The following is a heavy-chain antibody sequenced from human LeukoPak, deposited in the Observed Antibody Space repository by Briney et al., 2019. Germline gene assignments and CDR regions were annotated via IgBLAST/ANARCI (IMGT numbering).Heavy chain of an antibody. V-gene: IGHV3-30*03. D-gene: IGHD6-19*01. CDR3: ARDSSGPGY. J-gene: IGHJ4*02. Sequence: PGRSLRLSCAASGFTFSIYGMHWVRQAPGKGLEWVAVISYDGSNKYYADSVKGRFTISRDNSKNTLYLQMNSLRAEDTAVYYCARDSSGPGYWGQGTLVTVSS. CDR1: GFTFSIYG. CDR2: ISYDGSNK.